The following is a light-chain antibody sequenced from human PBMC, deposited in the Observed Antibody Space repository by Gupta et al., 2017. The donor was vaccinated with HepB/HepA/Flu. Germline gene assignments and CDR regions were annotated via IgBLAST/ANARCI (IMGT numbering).Light chain of an antibody. CDR3: ISYTTTNSLRL. Sequence: QSALPQPPSASGPPVQALTIACTGSSSDIGSYNRVSWYQQHPGTAPKLLIYEVTNRPSGVPDRFSGSKAGGTASLTISPLLAEDAADYYCISYTTTNSLRLFGGGTKLSVL. V-gene: IGLV2-18*02. CDR1: SSDIGSYNR. CDR2: EVT. J-gene: IGLJ2*01.